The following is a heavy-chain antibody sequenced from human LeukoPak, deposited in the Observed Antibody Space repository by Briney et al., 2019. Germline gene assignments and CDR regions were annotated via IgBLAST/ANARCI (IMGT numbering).Heavy chain of an antibody. J-gene: IGHJ6*04. D-gene: IGHD4-17*01. Sequence: SETLSLTCAVYGGSFSGYYWSWIRQPPGRGLEWIGEIDHSGSTNYNPFLKSRVTISVDTSKNQFSLKLSSVTAADTAVYYCARGGYGDYYYYGMDVWGKGTTATVSS. CDR2: IDHSGST. CDR3: ARGGYGDYYYYGMDV. CDR1: GGSFSGYY. V-gene: IGHV4-34*01.